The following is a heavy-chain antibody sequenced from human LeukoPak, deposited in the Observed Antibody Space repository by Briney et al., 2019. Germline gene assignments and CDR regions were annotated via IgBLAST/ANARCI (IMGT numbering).Heavy chain of an antibody. V-gene: IGHV1-69*13. Sequence: SVKVSCKASLGTFSSYAISWVRQAPGQGLEWMGGIIPIFGTANYAQKFQGRVTSTADESTSTAYMELSRLRSEETAVYYCARGIVVPAAMRYDYYYYGMDVWGKGPTVTVTS. D-gene: IGHD2-2*01. CDR3: ARGIVVPAAMRYDYYYYGMDV. J-gene: IGHJ6*04. CDR2: IIPIFGTA. CDR1: LGTFSSYA.